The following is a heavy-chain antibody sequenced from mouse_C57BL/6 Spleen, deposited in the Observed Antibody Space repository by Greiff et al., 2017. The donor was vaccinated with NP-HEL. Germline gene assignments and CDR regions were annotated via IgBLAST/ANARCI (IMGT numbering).Heavy chain of an antibody. CDR2: ISDGGSYT. CDR1: GFTFSSYA. J-gene: IGHJ2*01. D-gene: IGHD1-1*01. V-gene: IGHV5-4*01. CDR3: ARDTTTVFDY. Sequence: EVKLQESGGGLVKPGGSLKLSCAASGFTFSSYAMSWVRQTPEKRLEWVATISDGGSYTYYPDNVKGRFTISRDNAKNNLYLQMSHLKSEDTAMYYCARDTTTVFDYWGQGTTLTVSS.